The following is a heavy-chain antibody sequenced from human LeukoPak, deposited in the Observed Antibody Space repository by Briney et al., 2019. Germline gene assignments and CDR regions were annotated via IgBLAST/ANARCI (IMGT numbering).Heavy chain of an antibody. CDR3: ARGGVVVPAGLDWYFDL. CDR1: GGSISSSSYY. CDR2: IYYSGST. V-gene: IGHV4-39*01. Sequence: SETLPLTCTVSGGSISSSSYYWGWIRQPPGKGLEWIGSIYYSGSTYYNPSLKSRVTISVDTSKNQFSLKLSSVTAADTAVYYCARGGVVVPAGLDWYFDLWGRGTLVTVSS. D-gene: IGHD2-2*01. J-gene: IGHJ2*01.